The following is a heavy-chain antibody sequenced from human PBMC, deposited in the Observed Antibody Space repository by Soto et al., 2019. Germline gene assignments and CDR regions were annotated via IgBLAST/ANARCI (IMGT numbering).Heavy chain of an antibody. CDR2: INAGNGNT. CDR3: ARGYSGPFNWFDP. V-gene: IGHV1-3*01. D-gene: IGHD1-26*01. CDR1: GYTFTGYA. J-gene: IGHJ5*02. Sequence: ASVKVSCKASGYTFTGYAMHWVRQAPGQRLEWMGWINAGNGNTKYSQKFQGRVTITRDTSASTAYMELSSLRSEDTAVYYCARGYSGPFNWFDPWGQGTLVTVSS.